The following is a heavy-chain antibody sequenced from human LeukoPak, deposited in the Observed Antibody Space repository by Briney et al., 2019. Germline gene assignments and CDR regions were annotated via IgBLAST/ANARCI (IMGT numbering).Heavy chain of an antibody. J-gene: IGHJ4*02. Sequence: GGSLRLSCAASGFTFSSYAMSWVRQAPGKGLEWVSAISGSGGSTYYADSVKGRFAISRDNSKNTLYLQMNSLRAEDTAVYYCAMPYELGPGYYFDYWGQGTLVTVSS. CDR1: GFTFSSYA. CDR2: ISGSGGST. V-gene: IGHV3-23*01. D-gene: IGHD1-7*01. CDR3: AMPYELGPGYYFDY.